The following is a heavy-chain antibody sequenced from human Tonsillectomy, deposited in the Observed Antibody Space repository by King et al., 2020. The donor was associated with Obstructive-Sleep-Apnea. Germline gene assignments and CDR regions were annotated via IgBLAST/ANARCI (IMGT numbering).Heavy chain of an antibody. V-gene: IGHV5-51*01. CDR2: IYPGDSDT. Sequence: QLVQSGAEVKKPGESLKISCKGSGYSFSNSWIGWVRQMPGKGLEWMGIIYPGDSDTRYSPSFQGQVTISADKSISTAYLQWSSLKASDTAMYYWARHVDTAMFLLGHSGMDVWGQGTTVTVSS. CDR3: ARHVDTAMFLLGHSGMDV. D-gene: IGHD5-18*01. CDR1: GYSFSNSW. J-gene: IGHJ6*02.